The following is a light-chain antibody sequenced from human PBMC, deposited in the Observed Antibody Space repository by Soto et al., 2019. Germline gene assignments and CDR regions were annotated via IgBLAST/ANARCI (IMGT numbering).Light chain of an antibody. V-gene: IGKV1-5*01. CDR2: DAS. CDR1: QSISRW. Sequence: DIEMTQSPSTLSASVGDRVTITCRASQSISRWFAWYQQKPGKAPKLLIYDASTLESGVPSRFSGRGSGTEFTLTISSLQPDDFPTYYCQQYNSYWTSGQGTKVDIK. CDR3: QQYNSYWT. J-gene: IGKJ1*01.